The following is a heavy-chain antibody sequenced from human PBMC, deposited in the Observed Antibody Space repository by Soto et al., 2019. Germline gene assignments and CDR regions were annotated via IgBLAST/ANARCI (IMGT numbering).Heavy chain of an antibody. CDR3: AGDIAVAVFQH. Sequence: EVQLVESGGGLVQPGGSLRLSCAASGFTFSSYWMSWVRQAPGKGLEWVANIKQDGSEKYYVDSVKGRFTISRDNAKNSLYPQMNSLRAEDTAVYYCAGDIAVAVFQHWGQGTLVTVSS. J-gene: IGHJ1*01. V-gene: IGHV3-7*01. CDR1: GFTFSSYW. CDR2: IKQDGSEK. D-gene: IGHD6-19*01.